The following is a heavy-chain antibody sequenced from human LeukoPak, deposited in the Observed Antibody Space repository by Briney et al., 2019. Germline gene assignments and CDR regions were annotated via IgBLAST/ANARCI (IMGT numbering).Heavy chain of an antibody. CDR3: ARVSRYSGYDLSLDY. D-gene: IGHD5-12*01. J-gene: IGHJ4*02. Sequence: ASVKVSCKASGYTFTSYAMNWVRQAPGQGLEWMGWINTNTGNPTYAQGFTGRFVFSLDTSVSTAYLQMNSLRAEDTAVYYCARVSRYSGYDLSLDYWGQGTLVTVSS. CDR1: GYTFTSYA. V-gene: IGHV7-4-1*02. CDR2: INTNTGNP.